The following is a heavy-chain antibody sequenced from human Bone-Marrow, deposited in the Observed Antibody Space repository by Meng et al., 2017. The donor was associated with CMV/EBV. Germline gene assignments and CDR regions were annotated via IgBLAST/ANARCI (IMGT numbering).Heavy chain of an antibody. CDR3: ARVIAAAPNFDY. D-gene: IGHD6-13*01. CDR1: GYTFTGYY. J-gene: IGHJ4*02. Sequence: SCKAYGYTFTGYYMHWVRQAHGQGLEWMGWINPNSGGTNYAQKFQGRVTMTRDTSISTAYMELSRLRSDDTAVYYCARVIAAAPNFDYWGQGTLVTVSS. V-gene: IGHV1-2*02. CDR2: INPNSGGT.